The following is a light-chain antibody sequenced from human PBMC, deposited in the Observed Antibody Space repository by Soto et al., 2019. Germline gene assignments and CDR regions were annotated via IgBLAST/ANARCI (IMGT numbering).Light chain of an antibody. Sequence: DIQMTQSPSTLSASVGDRVTITCRASQSITNWLAWSQQKPGKAPKLLVYDASSLESGVPSRFSGSGSGTEFTLTISSLQPDDFATYYCQQYNSYSPLTFGLGTKVDIK. CDR3: QQYNSYSPLT. J-gene: IGKJ3*01. CDR2: DAS. V-gene: IGKV1-5*01. CDR1: QSITNW.